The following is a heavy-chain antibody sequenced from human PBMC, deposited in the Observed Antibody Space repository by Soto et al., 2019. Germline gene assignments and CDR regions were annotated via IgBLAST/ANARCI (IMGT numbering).Heavy chain of an antibody. V-gene: IGHV4-31*03. CDR3: ATESLRENAFAI. J-gene: IGHJ3*02. D-gene: IGHD4-17*01. Sequence: QVQLQESGPGLVKPSQILSLTCTVSGGSISRGAYYWTWIRQHPGKGLEWIGNIYYTGYTKYNPSIQSRVTISLDTSKNQFSLKLSSVTAADTAVYYRATESLRENAFAICGQGTTVTVS. CDR2: IYYTGYT. CDR1: GGSISRGAYY.